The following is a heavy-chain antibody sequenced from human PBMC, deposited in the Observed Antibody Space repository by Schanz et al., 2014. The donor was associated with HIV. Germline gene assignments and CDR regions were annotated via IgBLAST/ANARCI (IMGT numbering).Heavy chain of an antibody. CDR3: AKGYGDYYWYFDL. CDR1: GLTFSGSA. CDR2: ISGSGGKT. D-gene: IGHD4-17*01. J-gene: IGHJ2*01. V-gene: IGHV3-23*01. Sequence: EVQLLESGGGLVQPGGSLRLTCAASGLTFSGSAMNWVRQAPGKGLEWVSAISGSGGKTYYADSVKGRFTISRDNSRNTLYLQMNTLRAEDTAVYYCAKGYGDYYWYFDLWGRGTLVTVSS.